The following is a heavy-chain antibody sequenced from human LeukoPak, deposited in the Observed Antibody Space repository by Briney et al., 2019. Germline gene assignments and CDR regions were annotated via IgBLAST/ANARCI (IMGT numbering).Heavy chain of an antibody. CDR1: GYSISSGYY. CDR3: ARRTVTTNADAFDI. D-gene: IGHD4-17*01. CDR2: IYHSGST. V-gene: IGHV4-38-2*01. Sequence: PSETLSLTCAVSGYSISSGYYWGWIRQPPGKGLEWIGSIYHSGSTSYNPSLKSRVTISLDTSKNQFSLKLSSVTAADTAVYYCARRTVTTNADAFDIWGQGTMVTVSS. J-gene: IGHJ3*02.